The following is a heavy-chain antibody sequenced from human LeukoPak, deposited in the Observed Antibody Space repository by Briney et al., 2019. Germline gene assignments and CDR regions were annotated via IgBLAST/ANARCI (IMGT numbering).Heavy chain of an antibody. CDR1: GASISSSTYY. CDR3: ARGAPSGERLGWFDP. Sequence: PSGTLSLTCTVSGASISSSTYYWGWIRQPPGKGLEWLGSIYYSGSTYYNPSLKSRVTISVNTSKNQFSLKLSSVTAADTAVYYCARGAPSGERLGWFDPWGQGTLVTVSS. V-gene: IGHV4-39*01. J-gene: IGHJ5*02. D-gene: IGHD1-26*01. CDR2: IYYSGST.